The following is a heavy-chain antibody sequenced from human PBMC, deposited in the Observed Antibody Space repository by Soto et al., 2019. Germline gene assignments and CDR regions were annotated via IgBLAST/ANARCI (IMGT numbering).Heavy chain of an antibody. Sequence: RDSVKCCCKASGYMFVTYGINWVRQAPEQGLEWMGWISAYNGNTKYSQNLQGRFSMTTDESTSTAYMEMRSLRSDDTAVYYCARDLDGSGSYYTDYWGPGTLVTFSS. CDR2: ISAYNGNT. J-gene: IGHJ4*02. D-gene: IGHD3-10*01. CDR1: GYMFVTYG. V-gene: IGHV1-18*01. CDR3: ARDLDGSGSYYTDY.